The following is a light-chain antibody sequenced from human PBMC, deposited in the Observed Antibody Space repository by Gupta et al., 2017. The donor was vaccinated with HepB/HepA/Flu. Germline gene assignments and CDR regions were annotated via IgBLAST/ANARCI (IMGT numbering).Light chain of an antibody. Sequence: SALTQPASVSGSPGQSITISCTGTSSDVGGYKYVSWYQQHPGKAPKLMIYDVTNRPSGGANRVSGSNSGNTASLTISGLQAEEDAAYYCSSYTSSSTTDVVFGGVTKLTVL. J-gene: IGLJ2*01. CDR2: DVT. V-gene: IGLV2-14*01. CDR1: SSDVGGYKY. CDR3: SSYTSSSTTDVV.